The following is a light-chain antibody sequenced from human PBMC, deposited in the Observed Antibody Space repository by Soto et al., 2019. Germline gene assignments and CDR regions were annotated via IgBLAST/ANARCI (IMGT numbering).Light chain of an antibody. Sequence: DIQITQSPSTLSGSVGDRVTITCRASHTISSWLAWYQQKPGKAPKLLIYKASTLKSGVPSRFSGSGSGTEFTLTISSLQPDDFATYYCHSRAFGQGTRLEIK. CDR3: HSRA. CDR1: HTISSW. V-gene: IGKV1-5*03. J-gene: IGKJ5*01. CDR2: KAS.